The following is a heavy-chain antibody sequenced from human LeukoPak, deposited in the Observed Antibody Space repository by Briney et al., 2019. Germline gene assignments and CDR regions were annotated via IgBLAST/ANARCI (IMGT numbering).Heavy chain of an antibody. D-gene: IGHD3-22*01. CDR2: IYTSGST. CDR3: ARLSDYYDSSDY. V-gene: IGHV4-4*09. CDR1: GGSISSYY. J-gene: IGHJ4*02. Sequence: SETLSLTCTVSGGSISSYYWSWIRQPPGKGLEWIGYIYTSGSTNYNPSLKSRVTISVDTSKNQFSLKLSSVTAADTAVYYCARLSDYYDSSDYWGQGTLVTVSS.